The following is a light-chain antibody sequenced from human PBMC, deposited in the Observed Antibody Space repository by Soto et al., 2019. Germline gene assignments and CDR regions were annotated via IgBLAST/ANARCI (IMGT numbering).Light chain of an antibody. CDR3: QQYGTSPPT. CDR1: QSVSSSY. CDR2: GAS. Sequence: EIVLTQSPGTLSLSPGERATLSCRASQSVSSSYLAWYQQKPGQAPRLLMYGASSRATGIPDRFRGGGSGTDFTLTISRLEPEDFAVYYCQQYGTSPPTFGQGTKVGIK. J-gene: IGKJ1*01. V-gene: IGKV3-20*01.